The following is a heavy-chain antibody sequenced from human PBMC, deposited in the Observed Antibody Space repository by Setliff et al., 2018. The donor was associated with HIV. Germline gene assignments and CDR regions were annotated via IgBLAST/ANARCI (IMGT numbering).Heavy chain of an antibody. CDR2: INSNNGGT. CDR1: GYTFTAYY. J-gene: IGHJ3*02. Sequence: ASVKVSCKTSGYTFTAYYIHWVRQAPGQGLEWMGWINSNNGGTKYAQNFQGRVTMTRDTSITTAYMELSSLISDDTAVYYCARIIMPRGGAFDIWGQGTMVTVSS. D-gene: IGHD3-10*01. V-gene: IGHV1-2*02. CDR3: ARIIMPRGGAFDI.